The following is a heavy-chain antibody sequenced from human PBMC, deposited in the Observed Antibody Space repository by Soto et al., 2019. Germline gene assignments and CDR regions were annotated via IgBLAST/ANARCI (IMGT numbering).Heavy chain of an antibody. Sequence: PGGSLRLSCAASGFTFSSYGMHWVRQAPGKGLEWVAVIWYDGSNKYYADSVKGRFTISRDNSKNTLYLQMNSLRAEDTAVYYCASDSSGWYQFPYYFDYWGQGTLVTVSS. CDR2: IWYDGSNK. CDR3: ASDSSGWYQFPYYFDY. V-gene: IGHV3-33*01. J-gene: IGHJ4*02. CDR1: GFTFSSYG. D-gene: IGHD6-19*01.